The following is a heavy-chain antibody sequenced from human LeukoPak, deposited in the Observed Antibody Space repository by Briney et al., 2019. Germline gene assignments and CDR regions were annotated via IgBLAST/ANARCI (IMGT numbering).Heavy chain of an antibody. CDR3: ARDGHDILTGYYAFDY. V-gene: IGHV4-39*07. CDR2: IYYSGST. Sequence: PSETLSLTCTVSGGSIGSSSYYWGWIRQPPGKGLEWIGSIYYSGSTYYNPSLKSRVTISVDTSKNQFSLKLSSVTAADTAVYYCARDGHDILTGYYAFDYWGQGTLVTVSS. D-gene: IGHD3-9*01. J-gene: IGHJ4*02. CDR1: GGSIGSSSYY.